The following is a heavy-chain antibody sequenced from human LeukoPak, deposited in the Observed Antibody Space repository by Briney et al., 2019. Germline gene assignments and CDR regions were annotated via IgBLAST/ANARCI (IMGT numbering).Heavy chain of an antibody. CDR1: GYTLTELS. CDR3: ATGPRIVVPAARRGFDY. Sequence: GSVKVSCKVSGYTLTELSMHWVRQAPGKGLEWMGGFDPEDGETIYAQKFQGRVTMTEDTSTDTAYMELSSLRSEDTAVYYCATGPRIVVPAARRGFDYWGQGTLVTVSS. J-gene: IGHJ4*02. V-gene: IGHV1-24*01. CDR2: FDPEDGET. D-gene: IGHD2-2*01.